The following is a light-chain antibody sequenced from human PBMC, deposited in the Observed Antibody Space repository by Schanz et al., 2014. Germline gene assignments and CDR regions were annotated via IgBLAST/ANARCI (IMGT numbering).Light chain of an antibody. CDR2: KDS. Sequence: SYELTQPTSVSVSPGQTASITCSGNKLGNKFVCWFRQKPGQSPVLVMYKDSQRPSGIPERFSGSNSGSTATLTISGTQAMDEADYYCQAWDSSTAYVVFGGGTKLTVL. CDR1: KLGNKF. CDR3: QAWDSSTAYVV. V-gene: IGLV3-1*01. J-gene: IGLJ2*01.